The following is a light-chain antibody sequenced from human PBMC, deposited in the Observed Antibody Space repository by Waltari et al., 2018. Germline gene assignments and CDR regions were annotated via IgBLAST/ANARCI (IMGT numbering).Light chain of an antibody. CDR1: QSVGRA. CDR2: DAS. V-gene: IGKV3-20*01. Sequence: EIVLTQPPGTLALSPGERATRSCRASQSVGRALAWYQQKPGQAPRLLIYDASSRATGISDKYSGSGSGTDFSLTISRVEPEDFAVYFCQMYVRLPVTFGQGTKVEVK. CDR3: QMYVRLPVT. J-gene: IGKJ1*01.